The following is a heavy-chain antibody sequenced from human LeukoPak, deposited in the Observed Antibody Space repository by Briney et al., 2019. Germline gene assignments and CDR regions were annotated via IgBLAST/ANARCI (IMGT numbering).Heavy chain of an antibody. D-gene: IGHD3-22*01. Sequence: ASVKVSCKASGYTFTSYDINWVRQATGQGLEWMGWMNPNSGNTGYAQKFQGRVTMTRNTSISTAYMELSSLRSEDTAVYYCARGPQYYYDSSGSFDYWGQGTLVTVSS. J-gene: IGHJ4*02. CDR1: GYTFTSYD. CDR3: ARGPQYYYDSSGSFDY. CDR2: MNPNSGNT. V-gene: IGHV1-8*01.